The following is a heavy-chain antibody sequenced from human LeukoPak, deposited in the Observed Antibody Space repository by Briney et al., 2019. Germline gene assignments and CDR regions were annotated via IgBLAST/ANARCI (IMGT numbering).Heavy chain of an antibody. CDR1: GYTLTELS. CDR3: ATAVRIKRFAGIFDY. D-gene: IGHD3-10*01. V-gene: IGHV1-24*01. Sequence: ASVKVSCKVSGYTLTELSMHWVRRAPGKGLEWMGGFDPEDGETIYAQKFQGRVTMTEDTSTDTAYMELSSLRSEDTAVYYCATAVRIKRFAGIFDYWGQGTLVTVSS. J-gene: IGHJ4*02. CDR2: FDPEDGET.